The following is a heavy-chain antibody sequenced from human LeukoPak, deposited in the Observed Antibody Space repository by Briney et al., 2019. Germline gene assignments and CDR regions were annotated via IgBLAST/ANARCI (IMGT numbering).Heavy chain of an antibody. D-gene: IGHD6-19*01. CDR3: ARDNRLMYGSGWYDGFDP. CDR2: IYYSGST. CDR1: GGSISSGDYY. J-gene: IGHJ5*02. Sequence: PSQPLSLTCTVSGGSISSGDYYWRWIRQPPGEGLELFGYIYYSGSTYYNPSLKRRVTISVDTSKNQFSQKLSSVTAADTAVYYCARDNRLMYGSGWYDGFDPWGQGTLVTVCS. V-gene: IGHV4-30-4*01.